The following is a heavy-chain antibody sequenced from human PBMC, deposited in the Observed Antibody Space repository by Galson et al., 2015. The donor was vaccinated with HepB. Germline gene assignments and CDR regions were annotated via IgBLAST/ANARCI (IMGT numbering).Heavy chain of an antibody. CDR2: ISSSGDTI. V-gene: IGHV3-11*01. CDR1: GLPFSDYY. CDR3: ARAALGWFDP. J-gene: IGHJ5*02. Sequence: SLRLSCAASGLPFSDYYMTWIRQASGKGLEWVSYISSSGDTIYYADSARGRFTISRDNAKNSLYLQMNSLRAEDTAVYYCARAALGWFDPWGQGTLVTVSS. D-gene: IGHD6-25*01.